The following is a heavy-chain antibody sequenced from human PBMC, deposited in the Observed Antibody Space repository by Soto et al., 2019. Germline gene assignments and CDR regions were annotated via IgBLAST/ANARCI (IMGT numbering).Heavy chain of an antibody. J-gene: IGHJ3*02. Sequence: ASVKVSCKASGYTFTSYYMHWVRQAPGQGLEWMGIINPSGGSTSYAQKFQGRVTMTRDTSTSTVYMELSSLRSEDTAVYYCAAVAGTTRGAFDIWGQGTMVTFSS. D-gene: IGHD6-19*01. V-gene: IGHV1-46*01. CDR3: AAVAGTTRGAFDI. CDR2: INPSGGST. CDR1: GYTFTSYY.